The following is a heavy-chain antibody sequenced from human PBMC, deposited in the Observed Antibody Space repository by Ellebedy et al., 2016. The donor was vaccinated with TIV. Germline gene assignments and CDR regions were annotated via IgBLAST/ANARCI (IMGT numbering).Heavy chain of an antibody. CDR2: ISGSGGST. J-gene: IGHJ4*02. CDR1: GFTFSSYA. CDR3: AKDQPLHYYDSSGYFDY. D-gene: IGHD3-22*01. V-gene: IGHV3-23*01. Sequence: PGGSLRLSCAASGFTFSSYAMSWVRQAPGKGLEWVSAISGSGGSTYYADSVKGRFTISRDNSKNTLYLQMNSLRAEDTAVYYCAKDQPLHYYDSSGYFDYWGQGTLVTVSS.